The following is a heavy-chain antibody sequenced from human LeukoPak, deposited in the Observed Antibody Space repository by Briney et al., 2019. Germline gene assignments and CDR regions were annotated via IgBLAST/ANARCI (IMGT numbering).Heavy chain of an antibody. D-gene: IGHD3-16*01. CDR1: GFTFDDYA. CDR3: AKDPARLGEFPDH. CDR2: INWDGGST. V-gene: IGHV3-43*01. Sequence: GGSLRLSCAASGFTFDDYAMHWVRQAPGKGLEWVSLINWDGGSTYYADSVKGRFTISRDNSKNSLYLQMNSLRTGDTALYYCAKDPARLGEFPDHWDQGTLVTVSS. J-gene: IGHJ4*02.